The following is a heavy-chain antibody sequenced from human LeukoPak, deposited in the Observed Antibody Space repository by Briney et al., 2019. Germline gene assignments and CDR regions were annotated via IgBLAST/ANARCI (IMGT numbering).Heavy chain of an antibody. CDR2: MNPNSGNT. CDR3: ARETYNGRYYYFDY. V-gene: IGHV1-8*01. CDR1: GYTFTSYD. D-gene: IGHD1-26*01. J-gene: IGHJ4*02. Sequence: VASVKVSCKASGYTFTSYDINWVRQATGQGLEWMGWMNPNSGNTGYAQKFQGRVTMTRNTSISTAYMELSSLRSDDTAVYFCARETYNGRYYYFDYWGQGTLVTVSS.